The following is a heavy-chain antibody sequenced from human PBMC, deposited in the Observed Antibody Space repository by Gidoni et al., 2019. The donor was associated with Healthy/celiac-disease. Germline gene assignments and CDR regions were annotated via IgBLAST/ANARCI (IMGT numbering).Heavy chain of an antibody. D-gene: IGHD3-3*01. CDR2: IRSSRSTI. CDR3: ARGGRRFLWFDP. CDR1: GFTFSSYS. V-gene: IGHV3-48*01. Sequence: EVQLVESGGGLVQPGGSLRLSCAASGFTFSSYSMNWVRQAPGKGLEWVSDIRSSRSTIYYADSGKGRFTISRDNAKNSLYLQMNSLRAEDTAVYYCARGGRRFLWFDPWGQGTLVTVSS. J-gene: IGHJ5*02.